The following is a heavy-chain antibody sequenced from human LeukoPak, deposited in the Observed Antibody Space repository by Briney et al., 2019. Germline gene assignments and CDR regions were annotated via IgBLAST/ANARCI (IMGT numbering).Heavy chain of an antibody. V-gene: IGHV3-66*01. J-gene: IGHJ6*02. CDR2: IYSGGST. CDR3: ASTGNYDFWSGHRPPYYYYGMDV. D-gene: IGHD3-3*01. CDR1: GFTVSSNY. Sequence: GGSLRLSCAASGFTVSSNYMSWVRQAPGKGLEWVSVIYSGGSTYYADSVKGRFTISRDNSKNTLYLQMNSLRAEDTAVYYCASTGNYDFWSGHRPPYYYYGMDVWGQGTTVTVSS.